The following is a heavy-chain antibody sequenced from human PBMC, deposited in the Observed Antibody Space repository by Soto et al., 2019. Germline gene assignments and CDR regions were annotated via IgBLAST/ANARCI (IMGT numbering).Heavy chain of an antibody. J-gene: IGHJ4*02. CDR2: IIPIFGTA. Sequence: QVQLVQSGAEVRKPGSSVKVSCKASGGTFSRHAISWVRQAHGQGLEWMGGIIPIFGTANHAQKFQGRVTIIADESTRTVYMELSSLRSEDTAMYYCARGWGYDSNDYYYAYWGQGTLVIVSS. V-gene: IGHV1-69*01. CDR1: GGTFSRHA. CDR3: ARGWGYDSNDYYYAY. D-gene: IGHD3-22*01.